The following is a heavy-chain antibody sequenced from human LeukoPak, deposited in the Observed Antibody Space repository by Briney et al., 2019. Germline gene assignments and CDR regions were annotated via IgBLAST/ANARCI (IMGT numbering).Heavy chain of an antibody. D-gene: IGHD6-13*01. CDR1: GYSFTSYW. J-gene: IGHJ4*02. V-gene: IGHV5-51*01. Sequence: GESLKISCKGSGYSFTSYWIGWVRQMPGKGREWMGIIYPGDSDTRYSPSFQGQVTISADKSISTAYLQWSSLKASDTAMYYCARLTLPAAGNYYFDYWGQGTLVTVSS. CDR3: ARLTLPAAGNYYFDY. CDR2: IYPGDSDT.